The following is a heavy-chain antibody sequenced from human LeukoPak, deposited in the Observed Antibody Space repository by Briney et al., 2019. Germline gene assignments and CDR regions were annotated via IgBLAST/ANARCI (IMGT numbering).Heavy chain of an antibody. D-gene: IGHD5-12*01. Sequence: GGSLRLSCAASGCTFSSYWMSWVRQAPGKGLEWVANIKQDGSEKYYADSVKGGFIISRENYKKTLYLQMNGLAADAKAVYYCATTFNREYSGNDRDYWGQGTLVTVSS. CDR1: GCTFSSYW. CDR2: IKQDGSEK. J-gene: IGHJ4*02. V-gene: IGHV3-7*01. CDR3: ATTFNREYSGNDRDY.